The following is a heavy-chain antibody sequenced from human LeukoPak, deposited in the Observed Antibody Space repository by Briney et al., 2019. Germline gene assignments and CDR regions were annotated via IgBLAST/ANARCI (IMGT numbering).Heavy chain of an antibody. CDR2: IWSDGTNQ. V-gene: IGHV3-33*01. D-gene: IGHD4-11*01. CDR3: ARDAQRGFDYSNSLRY. CDR1: GFTFSHYG. Sequence: GESLKISCAASGFTFSHYGMHWVRQAPGKGLEWVAVIWSDGTNQYYADSVKGRFTISRDDSRKTVYLEMNSLRPEDTAMYYCARDAQRGFDYSNSLRYWGQGALVTVSS. J-gene: IGHJ4*02.